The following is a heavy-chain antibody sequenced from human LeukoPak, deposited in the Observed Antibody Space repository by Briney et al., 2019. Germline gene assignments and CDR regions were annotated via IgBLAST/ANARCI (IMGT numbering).Heavy chain of an antibody. Sequence: GGSLRLSCAASGFTFRNWGMHWVRQVPGKGLEWVAFIRSDGTNKYYGDSVKGRFTISRDNSENTLYLQMNSLRPEDTAVYYCPNLYCSSTTCSYYFDYWGQGTLVTVSS. D-gene: IGHD2-2*01. CDR2: IRSDGTNK. V-gene: IGHV3-30*02. CDR3: PNLYCSSTTCSYYFDY. J-gene: IGHJ4*02. CDR1: GFTFRNWG.